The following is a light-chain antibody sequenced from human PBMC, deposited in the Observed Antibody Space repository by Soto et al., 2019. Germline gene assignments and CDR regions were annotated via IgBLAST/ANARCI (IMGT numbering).Light chain of an antibody. CDR3: LQYGDSPRT. CDR2: GVS. CDR1: QSVTNNY. V-gene: IGKV3-20*01. J-gene: IGKJ1*01. Sequence: EIVLTQSPGTLSLSPGERATLSCRASQSVTNNYFARYQQKPGQAPRRLIYGVSSRATGIPDRFSGSGSGTDFTLTISRLEPEDFAVYYCLQYGDSPRTFGQGTKVEIK.